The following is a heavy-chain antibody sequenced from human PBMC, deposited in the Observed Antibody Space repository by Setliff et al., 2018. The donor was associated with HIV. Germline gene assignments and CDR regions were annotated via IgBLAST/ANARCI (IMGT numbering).Heavy chain of an antibody. CDR1: GGSFSGYY. CDR3: AREDGSSWSYDRFYYYGLDV. Sequence: SETLSLTCAVYGGSFSGYYWSWIRQPPGKGLEWIGEIIHSGSTNYNPSLKSRVTISIDRSKKQFSLKLNSVTAADTAVYYCAREDGSSWSYDRFYYYGLDVWGQGITVTVSS. J-gene: IGHJ6*02. CDR2: IIHSGST. D-gene: IGHD6-19*01. V-gene: IGHV4-34*12.